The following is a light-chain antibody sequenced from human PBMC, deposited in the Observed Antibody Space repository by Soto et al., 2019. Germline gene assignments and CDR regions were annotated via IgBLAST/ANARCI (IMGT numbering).Light chain of an antibody. CDR1: SSDVGCYNY. Sequence: QSALTQPPSASGSPGQSVTISCTGTSSDVGCYNYVSWYQQHPGKAPKLMISDVSKRPSVVPDRFSGSKSGNTASLTVSGLQAEDEADYYSISYAGSNTPSVFGTGTKVTVL. CDR3: ISYAGSNTPSV. CDR2: DVS. V-gene: IGLV2-8*01. J-gene: IGLJ1*01.